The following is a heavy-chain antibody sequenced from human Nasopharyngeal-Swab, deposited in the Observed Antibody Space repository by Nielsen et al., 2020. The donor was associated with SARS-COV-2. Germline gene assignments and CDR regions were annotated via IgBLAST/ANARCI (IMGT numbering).Heavy chain of an antibody. D-gene: IGHD3-3*01. CDR2: ISSSSTYI. J-gene: IGHJ6*02. V-gene: IGHV3-21*01. CDR3: ARDGLDYDFWSAYFMDV. Sequence: GGSLRFSCAASGFTFSNYNMNWVRQAPGKGLEWVSSISSSSTYIYYADSVKGRFTISRDNTKNSLSLQMNSLRAEDTAVYYCARDGLDYDFWSAYFMDVWGQGTTVTVSS. CDR1: GFTFSNYN.